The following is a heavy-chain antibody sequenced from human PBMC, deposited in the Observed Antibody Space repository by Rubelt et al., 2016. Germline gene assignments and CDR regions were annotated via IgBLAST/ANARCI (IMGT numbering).Heavy chain of an antibody. D-gene: IGHD1-1*01. CDR2: IYWNDDK. J-gene: IGHJ4*02. CDR1: GFSLSTSGVG. V-gene: IGHV2-5*01. Sequence: QITLKESGPTLAKPTQTLTLTCTFSGFSLSTSGVGVGWIRQPPGKALEWLALIYWNDDKRYSPSLKSRLTITKDTSKNQVVLTMTNMDPVDTATYYCAHSRSPTGTTRIKPLDFDYWGQGTLVTVSS. CDR3: AHSRSPTGTTRIKPLDFDY.